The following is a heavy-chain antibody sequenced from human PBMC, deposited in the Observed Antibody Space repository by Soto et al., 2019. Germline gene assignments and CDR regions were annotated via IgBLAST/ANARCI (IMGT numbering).Heavy chain of an antibody. J-gene: IGHJ4*02. V-gene: IGHV1-69*13. CDR1: GGTFSSYA. CDR2: IIPIFGTA. CDR3: AREDPSSGWYPG. D-gene: IGHD6-19*01. Sequence: ASVKVSCEASGGTFSSYAISWVRPAPGQGLEWMGGIIPIFGTANYAQKFQGRVTITADESTSTAYMELSSLRSEDTAVYYCAREDPSSGWYPGWGRGTLVSVSS.